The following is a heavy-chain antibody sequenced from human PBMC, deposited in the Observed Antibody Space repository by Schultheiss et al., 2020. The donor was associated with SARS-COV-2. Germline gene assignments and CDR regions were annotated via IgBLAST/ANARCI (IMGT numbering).Heavy chain of an antibody. CDR1: GYTFTSSA. J-gene: IGHJ6*02. V-gene: IGHV1-69*13. CDR2: IIPIFGTA. Sequence: SVKVSCKASGYTFTSSAISWVRQAPGQGLEWMGWIIPIFGTANYAQKFQGRVTITADESTSTAYMELRSLRSDDTAVYYCARAQGRYSAYGMDVWGQGTTVTVSS. CDR3: ARAQGRYSAYGMDV. D-gene: IGHD5-12*01.